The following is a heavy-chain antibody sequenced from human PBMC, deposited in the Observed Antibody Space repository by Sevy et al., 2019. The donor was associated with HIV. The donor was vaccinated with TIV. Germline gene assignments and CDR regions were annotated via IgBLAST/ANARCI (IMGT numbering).Heavy chain of an antibody. CDR1: GFTVSSNY. CDR3: ARDGYSYGSWSYYFDY. V-gene: IGHV3-66*01. J-gene: IGHJ4*02. CDR2: IYSDGTT. D-gene: IGHD5-18*01. Sequence: GGSLRLSCAASGFTVSSNYMTWVRQAPGKGLEGVSVIYSDGTTYHADSVKDRFTISRDNSKNTLYLQRNSLRAEDTAVYYCARDGYSYGSWSYYFDYWGQGTLVTVSS.